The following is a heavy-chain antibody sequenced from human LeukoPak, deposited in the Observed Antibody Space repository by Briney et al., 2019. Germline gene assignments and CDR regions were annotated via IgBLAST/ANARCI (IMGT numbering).Heavy chain of an antibody. CDR1: GFNFGSTE. CDR3: AREEGGSARAFDI. V-gene: IGHV3-48*03. Sequence: GGSLRLSCTASGFNFGSTEMNWVRQAPGKGLEWVSYISTGGSTIFYADSVKGRFTISRDNAKNSLYLQMDSLGTEDTAVYYCAREEGGSARAFDIWGRGTMVTVSS. CDR2: ISTGGSTI. D-gene: IGHD3-16*01. J-gene: IGHJ3*02.